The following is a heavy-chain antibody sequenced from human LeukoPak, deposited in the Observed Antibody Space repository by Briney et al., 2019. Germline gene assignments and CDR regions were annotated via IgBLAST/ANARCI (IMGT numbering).Heavy chain of an antibody. CDR3: ARGYRPFDY. CDR1: GGSISSYY. CDR2: IYYSGST. Sequence: SETLSLTCTVSGGSISSYYWSWIRQPPGKGLEWIGYIYYSGSTNYIPSLKSRVTISVDTSKNQFSLKLSSVTAADTAVYYCARGYRPFDYWGQGTLVTVSS. D-gene: IGHD5-18*01. V-gene: IGHV4-59*01. J-gene: IGHJ4*02.